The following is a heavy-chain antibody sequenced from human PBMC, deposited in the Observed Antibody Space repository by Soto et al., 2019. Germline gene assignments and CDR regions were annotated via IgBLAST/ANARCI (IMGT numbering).Heavy chain of an antibody. CDR3: AKARSGWYESIDS. CDR2: IGGSGGRT. Sequence: PGGSLRLSCEASGFTFSDYWMNWVRQAPGKGLEWVSAIGGSGGRTYYADSVKGRFTISRDNSKNTLYLQMNSLRAEDTALYYCAKARSGWYESIDSWGQGTLVTVSS. CDR1: GFTFSDYW. V-gene: IGHV3-23*01. D-gene: IGHD6-19*01. J-gene: IGHJ4*02.